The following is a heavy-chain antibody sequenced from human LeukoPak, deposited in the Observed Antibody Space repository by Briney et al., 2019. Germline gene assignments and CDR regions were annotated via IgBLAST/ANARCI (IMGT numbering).Heavy chain of an antibody. Sequence: ASVKVSCKVSGYTLTELSMHWVRQAPGKGLEWMGGFDPEDGETIYAQKFQGRVTMTEDTSTDTAYMELSSLRSEDTAVYYCARGGKYYDFWSGYYHPFDYWGQGTLVTVSS. CDR3: ARGGKYYDFWSGYYHPFDY. J-gene: IGHJ4*02. CDR2: FDPEDGET. CDR1: GYTLTELS. D-gene: IGHD3-3*01. V-gene: IGHV1-24*01.